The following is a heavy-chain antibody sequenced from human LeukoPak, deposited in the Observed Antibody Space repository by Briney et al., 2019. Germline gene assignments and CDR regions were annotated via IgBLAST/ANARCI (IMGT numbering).Heavy chain of an antibody. CDR2: IYYSGST. V-gene: IGHV4-59*01. D-gene: IGHD4-17*01. CDR3: ARGDYGPTYSPSYYYYYMDV. J-gene: IGHJ6*03. CDR1: GGSISSYY. Sequence: SETLSLTCTVSGGSISSYYWSWIRQPPGKGLEWIGYIYYSGSTNHNPSLKSRVTISVGTSKNQFSLKLSSVTAADTAVYYCARGDYGPTYSPSYYYYYMDVWGKGTTVTVSS.